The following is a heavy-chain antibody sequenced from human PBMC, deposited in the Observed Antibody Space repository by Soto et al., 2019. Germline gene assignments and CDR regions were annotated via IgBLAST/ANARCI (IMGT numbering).Heavy chain of an antibody. J-gene: IGHJ5*02. CDR3: ARPVVMNYNWFDP. D-gene: IGHD3-22*01. CDR1: GDSISSGNYF. V-gene: IGHV4-30-4*01. CDR2: IYYTGST. Sequence: SETLSLTCTVSGDSISSGNYFWSWIRQPPGKGLEWIGHIYYTGSTHYNPSLKSRTTISVDTSKNQFSLRPSSVTAADTAVYYCARPVVMNYNWFDPWGQGTLVTVSS.